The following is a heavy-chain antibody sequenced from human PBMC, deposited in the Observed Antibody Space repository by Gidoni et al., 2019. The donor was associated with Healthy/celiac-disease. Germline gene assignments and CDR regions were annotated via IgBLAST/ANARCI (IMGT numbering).Heavy chain of an antibody. Sequence: QVQLQDSGPGMVKPSETLSLTCTGSGCSFSSYYWIWTRQPQGKGLELIGYIYYSGSTNYNPSLKSRVTISVDTSKNQFSLKLSSVTAADTAVYYCARGFYYDSSGYYFGFDYWGQGTLVTVSS. J-gene: IGHJ4*02. CDR2: IYYSGST. CDR1: GCSFSSYY. D-gene: IGHD3-22*01. V-gene: IGHV4-59*01. CDR3: ARGFYYDSSGYYFGFDY.